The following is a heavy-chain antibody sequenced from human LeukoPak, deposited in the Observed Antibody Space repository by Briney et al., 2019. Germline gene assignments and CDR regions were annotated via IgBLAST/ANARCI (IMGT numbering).Heavy chain of an antibody. Sequence: PSETLSLTCTVSGGSISSSSYYWGWIRQPPGKGLEWIGSIYYSGSTYYNPSLKSRVTISVDTSKNQFSLKLSSVTAADTAVYYCARHLSGCDLLFDYWGQGTLVTVSS. D-gene: IGHD5-12*01. V-gene: IGHV4-39*01. CDR2: IYYSGST. CDR3: ARHLSGCDLLFDY. CDR1: GGSISSSSYY. J-gene: IGHJ4*02.